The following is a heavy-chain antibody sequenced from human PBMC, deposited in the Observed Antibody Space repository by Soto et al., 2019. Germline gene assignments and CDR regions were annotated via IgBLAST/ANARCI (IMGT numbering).Heavy chain of an antibody. CDR3: ARTYSSSWSPFDY. D-gene: IGHD6-13*01. CDR1: GVSFSGYY. Sequence: PSETLSLTCAVYGVSFSGYYWSWIRQPPGKGLEWIGEINQSGSTNYNPSLKSRVTISVDTSKNQFSLKLSSVTAADTAVYYCARTYSSSWSPFDYWGQGTLVTVSS. V-gene: IGHV4-34*01. J-gene: IGHJ4*02. CDR2: INQSGST.